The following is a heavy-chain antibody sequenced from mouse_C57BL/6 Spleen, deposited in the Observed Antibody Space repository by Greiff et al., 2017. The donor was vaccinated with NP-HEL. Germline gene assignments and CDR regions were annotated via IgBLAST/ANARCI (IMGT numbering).Heavy chain of an antibody. CDR1: GFSLTSYG. Sequence: VQLVESGPGLVAPSQSLSITCTVSGFSLTSYGVHWVRQPPGKGLEWLVVIWSDGSTTYNSALKSRLSISKDNSKSQVFLKMNSLQTDDTAMYYWARHWDYGSSYDWYFDVWGTGTTVTVSS. CDR2: IWSDGST. J-gene: IGHJ1*03. CDR3: ARHWDYGSSYDWYFDV. V-gene: IGHV2-6-1*01. D-gene: IGHD1-1*01.